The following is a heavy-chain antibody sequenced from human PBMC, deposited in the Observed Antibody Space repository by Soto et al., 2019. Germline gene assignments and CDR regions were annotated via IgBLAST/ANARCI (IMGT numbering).Heavy chain of an antibody. CDR3: TTSSTLYYYYGMDV. D-gene: IGHD2-2*01. J-gene: IGHJ6*02. CDR1: GFTFSNAW. V-gene: IGHV3-15*07. CDR2: IKSKTDGGTT. Sequence: GSLRLSCAASGFTFSNAWMNWVRQAPGKGLEWVGRIKSKTDGGTTDYAAPVKGRFTISRDDSKNTLYLQMNSLKTEDTAVYYCTTSSTLYYYYGMDVWGQGTTVTVSS.